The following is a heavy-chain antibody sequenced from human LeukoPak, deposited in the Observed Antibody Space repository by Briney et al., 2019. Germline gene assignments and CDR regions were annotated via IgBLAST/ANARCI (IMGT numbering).Heavy chain of an antibody. D-gene: IGHD5-18*01. CDR3: AREIQLWSPYFDY. Sequence: GGSLRLSCAASGFTFSSYSMNWVRQAPGKGLEWVSSISSSSSYIYYADSVKGRFTISRDNAKNSLYLQMNSLRAEDTAVYYCAREIQLWSPYFDYWAREPWSPSPQ. J-gene: IGHJ4*02. CDR1: GFTFSSYS. CDR2: ISSSSSYI. V-gene: IGHV3-21*01.